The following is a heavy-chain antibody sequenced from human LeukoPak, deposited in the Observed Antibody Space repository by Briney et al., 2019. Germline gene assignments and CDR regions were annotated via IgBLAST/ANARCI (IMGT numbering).Heavy chain of an antibody. CDR3: ARGGGSGYYYGDFDY. CDR1: GFTFSSYG. Sequence: GGPLRLSCAASGFTFSSYGMHWVRQTPGKGLEWVAVIWTDGSNKYNADSVKGRFTVSRDNSENTLHLQMNSLRAEDTAVYYCARGGGSGYYYGDFDYWGQGTLVTVSS. D-gene: IGHD3-22*01. CDR2: IWTDGSNK. J-gene: IGHJ4*02. V-gene: IGHV3-33*01.